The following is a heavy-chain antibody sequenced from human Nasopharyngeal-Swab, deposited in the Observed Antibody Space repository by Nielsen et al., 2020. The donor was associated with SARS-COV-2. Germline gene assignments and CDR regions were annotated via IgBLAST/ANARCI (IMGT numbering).Heavy chain of an antibody. CDR2: ISGSGSGT. D-gene: IGHD4-17*01. J-gene: IGHJ4*02. Sequence: GGSLRLSCAASGFTFDTFGMTWVRQAPGKGLEWVSRISGSGSGTYYADSVKGRFTISRDNSKNTLYLQMNSLRADDTAVYYCAKGGVSVYGDSYYFDFWGQGTLVTVS. CDR1: GFTFDTFG. CDR3: AKGGVSVYGDSYYFDF. V-gene: IGHV3-23*01.